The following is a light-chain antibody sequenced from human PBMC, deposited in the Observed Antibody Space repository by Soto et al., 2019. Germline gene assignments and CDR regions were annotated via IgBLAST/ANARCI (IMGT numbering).Light chain of an antibody. CDR2: WAA. Sequence: DILMTQSPDSLAVSLGERATINCKSSQSVLYSSNNKNYLAWYQQKPGQPPRLLIYWAATRESGVPDRFSGSGSGTDFTLTISSLQAGDVAVYNCQQYYSTPPTFGQGTKVEIK. V-gene: IGKV4-1*01. J-gene: IGKJ1*01. CDR1: QSVLYSSNNKNY. CDR3: QQYYSTPPT.